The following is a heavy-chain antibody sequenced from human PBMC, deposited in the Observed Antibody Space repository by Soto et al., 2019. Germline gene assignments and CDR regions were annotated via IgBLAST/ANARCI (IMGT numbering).Heavy chain of an antibody. D-gene: IGHD3-10*01. CDR3: ARDSGFGGRAPNGMDV. CDR2: ISAYNGNT. J-gene: IGHJ6*02. CDR1: GYTFTSYG. V-gene: IGHV1-18*01. Sequence: QVQLVQSGAEVKKPGASVKVSCKASGYTFTSYGISWVRQAPGQGLEWMGWISAYNGNTNYAQKLQGRVTMTTDTSTSTAYRELRSLRSDDTAVYYCARDSGFGGRAPNGMDVWGQGTTVTVSS.